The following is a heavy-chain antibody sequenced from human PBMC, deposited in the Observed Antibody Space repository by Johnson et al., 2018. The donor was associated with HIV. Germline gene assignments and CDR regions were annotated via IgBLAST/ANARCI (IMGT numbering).Heavy chain of an antibody. CDR3: AKVRRAYYEDAFDI. CDR2: VNSDGSSL. J-gene: IGHJ3*02. D-gene: IGHD3-22*01. CDR1: GFTFSDYD. V-gene: IGHV3-74*02. Sequence: VQLVESGGGLVQPGGSLRLSCAASGFTFSDYDMHWVRQATGKGLVWVSRVNSDGSSLSYADSVKGRFPISRDNSKNTLYLQMNSLRAEDTAVYYCAKVRRAYYEDAFDIWGQGTMVTVSS.